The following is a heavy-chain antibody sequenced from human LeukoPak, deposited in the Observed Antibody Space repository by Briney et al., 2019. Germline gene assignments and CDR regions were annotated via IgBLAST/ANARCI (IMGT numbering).Heavy chain of an antibody. CDR1: EDSVSSNSAT. V-gene: IGHV6-1*01. CDR2: TYYRSEWNN. CDR3: AREQSWTTGFDI. J-gene: IGHJ3*02. Sequence: SQTLSLTCVMSEDSVSSNSATWNWIRQSPSRGLEWLGRTYYRSEWNNDYADSVKSRIAINPETSKNQFSLKLRSVTPEDTAVYYCAREQSWTTGFDIWGQGTVVTVSS. D-gene: IGHD2-8*02.